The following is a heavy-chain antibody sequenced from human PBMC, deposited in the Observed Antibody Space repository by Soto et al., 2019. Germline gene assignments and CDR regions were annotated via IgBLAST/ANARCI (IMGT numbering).Heavy chain of an antibody. CDR1: GGSISSYY. CDR3: ARALFPGGWLQFSGRYFDL. D-gene: IGHD5-12*01. CDR2: IYYSGST. J-gene: IGHJ2*01. V-gene: IGHV4-59*08. Sequence: SETRSRTCTVSGGSISSYYWSWIRQPPGKGLERIGYIYYSGSTYYNPSLKSRVTISVDTSKNQFSLRLSSVTAADTAVYYCARALFPGGWLQFSGRYFDLWGRGTLVTVSS.